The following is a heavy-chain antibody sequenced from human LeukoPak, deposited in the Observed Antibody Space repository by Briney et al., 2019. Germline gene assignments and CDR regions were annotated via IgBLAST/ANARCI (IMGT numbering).Heavy chain of an antibody. CDR2: IKKDGSEK. CDR1: GFTFSSYW. J-gene: IGHJ6*03. D-gene: IGHD3-22*01. CDR3: ARDLVELVVVITEAHYYYYMDV. V-gene: IGHV3-7*01. Sequence: PGGSLRLSCAASGFTFSSYWMSWVRQAPGKGLEWVANIKKDGSEKYYVDSVKGRFTISRDNAKNSLYLQMNSLRAEDTAVYYCARDLVELVVVITEAHYYYYMDVWGKGTTVTVSS.